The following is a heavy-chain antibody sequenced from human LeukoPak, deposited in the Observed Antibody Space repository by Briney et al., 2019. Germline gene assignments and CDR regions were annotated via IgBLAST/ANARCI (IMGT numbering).Heavy chain of an antibody. Sequence: PGGSLRLSCAASGFTFSSYSMNWVRQAPGKGLEWVSSISSSSSYIYYADSVKGRFTISRDNAKNSLYPQMISLRAEDTAVYRCARGGSSGYYLNTYMDVWGKGTTVTVSS. CDR2: ISSSSSYI. D-gene: IGHD3-22*01. J-gene: IGHJ6*03. CDR3: ARGGSSGYYLNTYMDV. V-gene: IGHV3-21*01. CDR1: GFTFSSYS.